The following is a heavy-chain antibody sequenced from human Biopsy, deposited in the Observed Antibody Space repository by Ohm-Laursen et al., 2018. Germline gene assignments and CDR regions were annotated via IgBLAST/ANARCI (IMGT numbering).Heavy chain of an antibody. Sequence: SQTLSLTCRVSGGSVRGYYWSWIRQTSGTGLAWIGHIFDDGATNYSPSPSLQGRVTLSIDTSENTFSLTLTSLTRADTGVYYCARVRGSGFFAFDIWGRGTTVSVPS. CDR1: GGSVRGYY. CDR2: IFDDGAT. CDR3: ARVRGSGFFAFDI. D-gene: IGHD3-3*01. V-gene: IGHV4-59*02. J-gene: IGHJ3*02.